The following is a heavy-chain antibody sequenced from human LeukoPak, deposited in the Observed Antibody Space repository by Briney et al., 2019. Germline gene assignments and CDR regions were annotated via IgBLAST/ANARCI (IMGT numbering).Heavy chain of an antibody. CDR2: ISSGSSTI. V-gene: IGHV3-48*01. D-gene: IGHD3-3*01. CDR3: ARGARGFWSGYYDY. CDR1: GFTFSIYS. J-gene: IGHJ4*02. Sequence: GGSLRLSCAASGFTFSIYSMNWVRQAPGKGLEWVSYISSGSSTIYYTDSVKGRFTISRDNAKNSLYLQMNSLRAEDTAVYYCARGARGFWSGYYDYWGQGTLVTVSS.